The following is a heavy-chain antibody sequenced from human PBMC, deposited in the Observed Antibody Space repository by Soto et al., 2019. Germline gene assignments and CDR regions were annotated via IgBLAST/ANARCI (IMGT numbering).Heavy chain of an antibody. Sequence: PWKGLEWIGSIYYSGSTYYNPSLKSRVTISVDTSKNQFSLKLSSVTAADTAVYYCARHPDYARHFDYWGQGTLVSVSS. CDR2: IYYSGST. J-gene: IGHJ4*02. D-gene: IGHD4-17*01. V-gene: IGHV4-39*01. CDR3: ARHPDYARHFDY.